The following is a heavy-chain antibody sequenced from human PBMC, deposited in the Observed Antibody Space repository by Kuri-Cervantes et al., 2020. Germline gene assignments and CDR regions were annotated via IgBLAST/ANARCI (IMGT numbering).Heavy chain of an antibody. CDR2: ISSSSSYI. CDR3: ARDQGGYCSSTSCPRREFDY. D-gene: IGHD2-2*01. CDR1: GFTFSSYS. V-gene: IGHV3-21*01. Sequence: GESLKISCAASGFTFSSYSMNWVRQAPGKGLEWVSSISSSSSYIYYADSVKGRFTISRDNAKNSLYLQMNSLRAEDTAVYYCARDQGGYCSSTSCPRREFDYWGQGTLVTDSS. J-gene: IGHJ4*02.